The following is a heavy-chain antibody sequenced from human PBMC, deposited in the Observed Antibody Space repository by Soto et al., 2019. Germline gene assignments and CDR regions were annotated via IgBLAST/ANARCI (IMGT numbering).Heavy chain of an antibody. D-gene: IGHD2-8*01. CDR3: ARFPLLSRGAVTNAGYHFMDV. CDR2: INSGNDAT. Sequence: ASVKVSCKASGYTFTNYAMYWVRQAPGQRPERLGWINSGNDATRYSEKYQGRVTITRDTYARTAYMELSSLTSEDTAVYYCARFPLLSRGAVTNAGYHFMDVWGKGATVTVSS. J-gene: IGHJ6*03. CDR1: GYTFTNYA. V-gene: IGHV1-3*04.